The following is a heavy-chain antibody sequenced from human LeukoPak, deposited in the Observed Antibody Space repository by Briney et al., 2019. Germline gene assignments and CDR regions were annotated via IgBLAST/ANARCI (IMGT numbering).Heavy chain of an antibody. D-gene: IGHD1-26*01. CDR3: AREWERLIDY. V-gene: IGHV4-61*01. CDR2: IYYSGST. Sequence: SETLSLTCTVSGGSVSSGSYYWSWIRQPPGKGLEWIGYIYYSGSTNYNPSLKSRVTISVDTSKNQFSLKLSSVTAADTAVYYCAREWERLIDYRGQGTLVTVSS. CDR1: GGSVSSGSYY. J-gene: IGHJ4*02.